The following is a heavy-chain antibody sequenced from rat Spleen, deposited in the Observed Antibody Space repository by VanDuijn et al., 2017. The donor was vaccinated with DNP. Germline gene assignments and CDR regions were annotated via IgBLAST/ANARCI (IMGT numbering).Heavy chain of an antibody. J-gene: IGHJ2*01. CDR1: GYSITRSYR. Sequence: EVQLQESGPGLVEPSQSLSLTCSVTGYSITRSYRWNWIRKFTGNKLEWMGYINSADSTYYNPSLKSRISITRDTSKNQFVLQVKSVTTEDTATYYCASGPNGYNYLDYWGQGVMVTVSS. CDR3: ASGPNGYNYLDY. CDR2: INSADST. D-gene: IGHD1-4*01. V-gene: IGHV3-3*01.